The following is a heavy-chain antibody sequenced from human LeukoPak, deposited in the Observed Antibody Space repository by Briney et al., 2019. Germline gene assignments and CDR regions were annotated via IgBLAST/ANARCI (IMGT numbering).Heavy chain of an antibody. J-gene: IGHJ4*02. D-gene: IGHD4-17*01. Sequence: ASVKVSCKASGNTFNIHYFHWVRQAPGQGLEWMGIINRGDGITGYARRFQGRVTLTRDTSTSTAYMELSSLRSEDTAIYYCASEKNYGDKYFDSWGQGTVVTVSS. V-gene: IGHV1-46*02. CDR1: GNTFNIHY. CDR3: ASEKNYGDKYFDS. CDR2: INRGDGIT.